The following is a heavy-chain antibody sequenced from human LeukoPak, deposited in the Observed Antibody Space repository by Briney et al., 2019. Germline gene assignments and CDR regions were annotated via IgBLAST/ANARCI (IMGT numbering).Heavy chain of an antibody. V-gene: IGHV4-39*07. CDR3: ARVPPYYFDY. Sequence: PSETLSLTCTVSGGSISSSSYYWGWIRQPPGKGLEWIGSICHSGSTYYNPSLKSRVTISVDTSKNQFSLKLSSVTAADTAVYYCARVPPYYFDYWGQGTLVTVSS. J-gene: IGHJ4*02. CDR1: GGSISSSSYY. CDR2: ICHSGST.